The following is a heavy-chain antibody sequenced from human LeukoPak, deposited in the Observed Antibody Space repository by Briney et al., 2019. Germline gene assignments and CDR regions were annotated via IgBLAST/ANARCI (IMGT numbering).Heavy chain of an antibody. V-gene: IGHV3-7*01. D-gene: IGHD6-19*01. J-gene: IGHJ4*02. CDR3: ARVYSSGWYQTGFDY. CDR1: ASTFSTHW. CDR2: IKQDGSAK. Sequence: GRSLRLSCAAAASTFSTHWMSSVRQAPGKWLEWLPNIKQDGSAKYYVDSVKGRFTISRDNAKNSLYLQMNSLRVEDTAVYYCARVYSSGWYQTGFDYWGQGTLVTVCS.